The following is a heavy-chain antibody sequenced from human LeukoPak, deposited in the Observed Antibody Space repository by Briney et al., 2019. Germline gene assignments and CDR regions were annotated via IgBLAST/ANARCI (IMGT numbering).Heavy chain of an antibody. CDR2: ISSSSSYI. Sequence: GGSLRLSCAASGFTFSSYSMNWVRQAPGKGLEWVSSISSSSSYIYYADSVEGRFTISRDNAKNSLYLQMNSLRAEDTAVYYCARANPRGFDYWGQGTLVTVSS. D-gene: IGHD3-16*01. CDR3: ARANPRGFDY. V-gene: IGHV3-21*01. CDR1: GFTFSSYS. J-gene: IGHJ4*02.